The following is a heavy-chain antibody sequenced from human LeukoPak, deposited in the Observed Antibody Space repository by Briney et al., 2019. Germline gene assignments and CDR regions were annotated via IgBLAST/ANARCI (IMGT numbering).Heavy chain of an antibody. CDR1: GGSISSHH. CDR2: FATSGST. Sequence: PSETLSLTCTVSGGSISSHHWSWIRQPAGRGLEWIGRFATSGSTKYNPSLSGRVTISVDTSKNQFSLKLSSVTAADTAVYYCARWGYDILTGYYIPDYWGQGTLVTVSS. CDR3: ARWGYDILTGYYIPDY. D-gene: IGHD3-9*01. J-gene: IGHJ4*02. V-gene: IGHV4-4*07.